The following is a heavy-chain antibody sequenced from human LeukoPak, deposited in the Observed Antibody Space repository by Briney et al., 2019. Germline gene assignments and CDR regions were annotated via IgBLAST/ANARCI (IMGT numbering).Heavy chain of an antibody. CDR3: AKGSVGGSYRPVDY. CDR1: GFTFSSYG. CDR2: IWYDGSNK. J-gene: IGHJ4*02. V-gene: IGHV3-30*02. D-gene: IGHD3-16*02. Sequence: PGGSLRLSCAASGFTFSSYGTHWVRQAPGKGLEWVAVIWYDGSNKYYADSVKGRFTISRDNSKNTLYLQMNSLRAEDTAVYYCAKGSVGGSYRPVDYWGQGTLVTVSS.